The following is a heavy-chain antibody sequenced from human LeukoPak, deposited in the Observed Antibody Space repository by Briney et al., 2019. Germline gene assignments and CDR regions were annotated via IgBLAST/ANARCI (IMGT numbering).Heavy chain of an antibody. V-gene: IGHV4-59*08. CDR1: GASISNYY. Sequence: SETLSLTCTVSGASISNYYWSWIRQPPGKGLEWIGYIYYSGSTNYNPSLKSRVTISVDTSKNQFSLKLSSVTAADTAVYYCARHSHISSSWFDYWGQGTLVTVSS. CDR3: ARHSHISSSWFDY. D-gene: IGHD6-13*01. CDR2: IYYSGST. J-gene: IGHJ4*02.